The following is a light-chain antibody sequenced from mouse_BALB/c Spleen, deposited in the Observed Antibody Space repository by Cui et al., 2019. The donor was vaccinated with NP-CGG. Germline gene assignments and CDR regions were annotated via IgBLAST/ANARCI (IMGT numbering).Light chain of an antibody. Sequence: QAVVTQESALTTSPGDTVTLTCRSSTGAVTTSNYANWVQEKPDHLFTGLIGGTNNRPPGVPARFSGSLIGDKAALTITGSQAEDEARYFCALWYSNHWVFGGGTKLTVL. V-gene: IGLV1*01. CDR3: ALWYSNHWV. CDR2: GTN. J-gene: IGLJ1*01. CDR1: TGAVTTSNY.